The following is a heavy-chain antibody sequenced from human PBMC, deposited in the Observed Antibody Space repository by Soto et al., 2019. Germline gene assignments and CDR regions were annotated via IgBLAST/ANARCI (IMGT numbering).Heavy chain of an antibody. CDR3: ALERPNYFGSGGGYYKSGGDH. D-gene: IGHD3-10*01. V-gene: IGHV3-23*01. CDR1: GFIFRIYA. J-gene: IGHJ5*02. CDR2: ITGNGDTT. Sequence: EVQLLESGGGLVQPGGSLRLSCAASGFIFRIYAMSWVRQAPGRGLDWVSSITGNGDTTYYPDSVKGRFTLSRDNSKNAPVLQMNSLIVEDTAVYYCALERPNYFGSGGGYYKSGGDHWGQGILVTVSS.